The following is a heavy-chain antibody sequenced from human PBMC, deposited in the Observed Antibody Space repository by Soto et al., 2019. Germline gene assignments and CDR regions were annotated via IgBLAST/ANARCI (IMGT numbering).Heavy chain of an antibody. CDR3: ARDLWGYCGADCYPLDV. V-gene: IGHV4-59*01. Sequence: QVRLQESGPGLVKPSETLSLTCTVSCGSISSYYWSWIRQPPGKGLEWIGYMYNTGSTIYNPALKSRVTISVDTSKKQFSLKLNSVTAADTAVYYCARDLWGYCGADCYPLDVW. CDR2: MYNTGST. J-gene: IGHJ6*01. CDR1: CGSISSYY. D-gene: IGHD2-21*02.